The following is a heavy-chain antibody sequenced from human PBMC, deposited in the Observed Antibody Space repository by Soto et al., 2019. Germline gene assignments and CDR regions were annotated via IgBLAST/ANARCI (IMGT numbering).Heavy chain of an antibody. Sequence: QVQLVESGGGVVQPGRSLRLSCAASGFTFSSYAMHWVRQAPGKGLEWVAVISYDGSNKYYADSVKGRFTISRDNSKNTLYLQMNSLRAEDTAVYYGARGYGGTYLDYWGQGTLVTVSA. V-gene: IGHV3-30-3*01. D-gene: IGHD4-17*01. CDR1: GFTFSSYA. CDR2: ISYDGSNK. CDR3: ARGYGGTYLDY. J-gene: IGHJ4*02.